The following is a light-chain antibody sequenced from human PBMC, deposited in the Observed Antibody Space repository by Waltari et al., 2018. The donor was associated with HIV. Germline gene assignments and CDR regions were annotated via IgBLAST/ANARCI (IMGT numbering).Light chain of an antibody. V-gene: IGLV1-44*01. CDR1: SSNIGGNT. CDR2: DNN. Sequence: QSVLTQPPSASGTPGQRVTISCSGSSSNIGGNTINRYQQLPGTAPKLLIFDNNQRPSGVPDRCAGSKSGSSASLAIGGLQSEDEADYFCAAWDDSLNGWVFGGGTKLTVL. CDR3: AAWDDSLNGWV. J-gene: IGLJ3*02.